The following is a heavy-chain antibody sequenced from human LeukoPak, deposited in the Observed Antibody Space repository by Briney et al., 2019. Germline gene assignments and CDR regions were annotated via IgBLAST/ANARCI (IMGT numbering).Heavy chain of an antibody. CDR1: GFTFSDYY. CDR3: AREGLYSGYDYDY. D-gene: IGHD5-12*01. V-gene: IGHV3-11*04. Sequence: GGSPRLSCAASGFTFSDYYMSWIRQAPGKGLEWVSYISSSGSTIYYADSVKGRFTISRYNANNSLYLQRNSLRAEATAVYYCAREGLYSGYDYDYWGQGTLVTVSS. CDR2: ISSSGSTI. J-gene: IGHJ4*02.